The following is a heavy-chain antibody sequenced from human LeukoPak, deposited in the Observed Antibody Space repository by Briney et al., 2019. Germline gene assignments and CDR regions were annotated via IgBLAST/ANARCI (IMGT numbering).Heavy chain of an antibody. CDR3: ARGQTYYDILTGYFYFDY. V-gene: IGHV3-11*04. Sequence: PGGSLRLSCAASGFTFSDYYMSWIRQAPGKGLEWVSYISSSGSTIYYADSVKGRFTISRDNAKNSLYLQMNSLRAEDTTVYYCARGQTYYDILTGYFYFDYWGQGTLVTVSS. CDR1: GFTFSDYY. D-gene: IGHD3-9*01. CDR2: ISSSGSTI. J-gene: IGHJ4*02.